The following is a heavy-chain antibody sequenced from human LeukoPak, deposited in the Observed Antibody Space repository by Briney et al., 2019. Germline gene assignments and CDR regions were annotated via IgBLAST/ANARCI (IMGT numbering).Heavy chain of an antibody. CDR1: GFTFSSYA. J-gene: IGHJ1*01. V-gene: IGHV3-23*01. D-gene: IGHD3-22*01. CDR2: ISGSGGST. Sequence: GGSLRLSCEAAGFTFSSYAMSLVHQAPGKGLEWVSSISGSGGSTFYADSVKGRFTISRDNSKNTLYLQMNSLRAEDTAVYYCATGMENYDSSGYYSYFQYWGQGTLVTVSS. CDR3: ATGMENYDSSGYYSYFQY.